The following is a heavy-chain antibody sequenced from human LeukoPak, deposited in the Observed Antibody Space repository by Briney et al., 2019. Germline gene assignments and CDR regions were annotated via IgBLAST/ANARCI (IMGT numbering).Heavy chain of an antibody. CDR3: AADADLHGYSWFDP. CDR2: IRDNGRDT. V-gene: IGHV3-74*01. J-gene: IGHJ5*02. Sequence: GGSLRLSCAASGFTLSNYWMIHWVRQDPGKGLAWVARIRDNGRDTNYADSVKGRFIVSRDSARNTMYLQMKRLRVEDTAVYYCAADADLHGYSWFDPWGQGTLVTVSS. D-gene: IGHD5-18*01. CDR1: GFTLSNYW.